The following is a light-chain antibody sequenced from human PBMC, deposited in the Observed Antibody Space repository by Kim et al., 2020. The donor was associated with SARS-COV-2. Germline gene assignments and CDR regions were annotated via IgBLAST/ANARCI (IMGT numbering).Light chain of an antibody. V-gene: IGLV9-49*02. CDR3: GADHGSGSNFVYV. Sequence: CTLSSGYSNYKVDWYQQRPGKGPRFVMRVGTGGIVGSKGDGIPDRFSVLGSGLNRYLTVKNIQEEDESDYHCGADHGSGSNFVYVFGTGTKVTVL. J-gene: IGLJ1*01. CDR2: VGTGGIVG. CDR1: SGYSNYK.